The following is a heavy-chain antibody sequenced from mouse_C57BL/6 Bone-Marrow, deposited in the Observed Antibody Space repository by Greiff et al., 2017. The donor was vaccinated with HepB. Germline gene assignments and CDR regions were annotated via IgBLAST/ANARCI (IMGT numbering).Heavy chain of an antibody. CDR2: ISSGSSTI. CDR1: GFTFSDYG. J-gene: IGHJ1*03. V-gene: IGHV5-17*01. CDR3: ARQIYYYGSSYGYFDV. D-gene: IGHD1-1*01. Sequence: EVQRVESGGGLVKPGGSLKLSCAASGFTFSDYGMHWVRQAPEKGLEWVAYISSGSSTIYYADTVKGRFTISRDNAKNTLFLQMTSLRSEDTAMYYCARQIYYYGSSYGYFDVWGTGTTVTVSS.